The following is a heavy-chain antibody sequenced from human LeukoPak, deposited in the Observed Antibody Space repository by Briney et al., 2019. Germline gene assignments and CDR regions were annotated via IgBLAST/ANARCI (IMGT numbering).Heavy chain of an antibody. CDR2: INWNGGST. CDR3: ARDYGDYVSWFDP. V-gene: IGHV3-20*04. J-gene: IGHJ5*02. Sequence: GGSLRLSCAASGFSFSSYSMNWVRQAPGKGLEWVSGINWNGGSTGYADSVKGRFTISRDNAKNSLYLQMNSLRVEDTALYYCARDYGDYVSWFDPWGQGTLVTVSS. D-gene: IGHD4-17*01. CDR1: GFSFSSYS.